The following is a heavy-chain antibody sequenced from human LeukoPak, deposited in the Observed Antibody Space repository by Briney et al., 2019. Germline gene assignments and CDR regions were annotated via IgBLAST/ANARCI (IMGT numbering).Heavy chain of an antibody. CDR2: INTVSSYI. CDR3: ARLRRNTDSSGFFYYYDY. V-gene: IGHV3-21*06. D-gene: IGHD3-22*01. Sequence: GGSLRLSCAASGFTVSTYYMTWVRQAPGKGLEWVSSINTVSSYIYYADSLKGRFTISRDNAKNSVYLQMDSLRAEDSAVYYCARLRRNTDSSGFFYYYDYWGQGTLVTVSS. CDR1: GFTVSTYY. J-gene: IGHJ4*02.